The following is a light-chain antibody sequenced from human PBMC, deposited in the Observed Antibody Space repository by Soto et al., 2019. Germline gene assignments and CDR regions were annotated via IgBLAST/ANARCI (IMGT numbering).Light chain of an antibody. CDR1: SSNIGNNA. J-gene: IGLJ1*01. Sequence: QSVLTKPPSVSEAPRQRVTISCSGSSSNIGNNAVNWYQQLPGKAPKLLIYYDDLLPSWVSDRFSGSKSGTSASLAISGLQSEDEADYYCAAWDDSLNGHVFGTGTKLTVL. V-gene: IGLV1-36*01. CDR2: YDD. CDR3: AAWDDSLNGHV.